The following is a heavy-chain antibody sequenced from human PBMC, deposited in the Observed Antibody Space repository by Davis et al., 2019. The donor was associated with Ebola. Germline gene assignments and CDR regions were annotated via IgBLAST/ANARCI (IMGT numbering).Heavy chain of an antibody. CDR1: GYTFTRYG. Sequence: AASEVSCKASGYTFTRYGISWVRQAPGQGLEWMGWISAYNGNTNYAQNLQGRVTMTTDTSTSTAYMEVRSLRYDDTAVYYCARAVTMVLPSGWFDPWGQGTLVTVSS. D-gene: IGHD3-10*01. CDR2: ISAYNGNT. CDR3: ARAVTMVLPSGWFDP. V-gene: IGHV1-18*01. J-gene: IGHJ5*02.